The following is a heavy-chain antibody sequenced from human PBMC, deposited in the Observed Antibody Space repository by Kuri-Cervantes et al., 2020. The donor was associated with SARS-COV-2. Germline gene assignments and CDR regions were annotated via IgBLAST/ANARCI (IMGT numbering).Heavy chain of an antibody. CDR1: GFTFSSYA. Sequence: GESLKISCAASGFTFSSYAKHWVRQAPGKGLEWVAVISYDGSNKYYADSVKGRFTISRDNAKNMLFLQMNSLRAEDTAVYYCVRDGDHWNFDYWGQGTLVTVSS. J-gene: IGHJ4*02. CDR2: ISYDGSNK. CDR3: VRDGDHWNFDY. D-gene: IGHD1-1*01. V-gene: IGHV3-30-3*01.